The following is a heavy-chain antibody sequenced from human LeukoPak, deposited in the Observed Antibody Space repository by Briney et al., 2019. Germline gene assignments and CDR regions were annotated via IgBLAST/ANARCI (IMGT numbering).Heavy chain of an antibody. V-gene: IGHV3-30*04. CDR3: ARDSGFSGTQRGEY. Sequence: PGGSLRLSCAASGFTFSNYAIHWVRQAPGKGLEWVAVISYDGSNQYYADSVKGRFTISRDNSKNTLCLQMNSLRAEDTAVYYCARDSGFSGTQRGEYWGQGTLVTDSS. CDR1: GFTFSNYA. D-gene: IGHD6-6*01. CDR2: ISYDGSNQ. J-gene: IGHJ4*02.